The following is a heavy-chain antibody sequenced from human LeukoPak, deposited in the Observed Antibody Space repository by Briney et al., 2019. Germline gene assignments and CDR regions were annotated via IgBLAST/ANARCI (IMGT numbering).Heavy chain of an antibody. D-gene: IGHD2-15*01. CDR2: IYHSGST. Sequence: SETLSLTCAVSGGSISSGGYSWSWVRQPPGKGLEWIGYIYHSGSTYYNPSLKSRVTISVDGSQNQFSLQLTSVTAADTAVYYCARGGGYFSYFDYWGQGTLSPSPQ. CDR1: GGSISSGGYS. J-gene: IGHJ4*02. CDR3: ARGGGYFSYFDY. V-gene: IGHV4-30-2*01.